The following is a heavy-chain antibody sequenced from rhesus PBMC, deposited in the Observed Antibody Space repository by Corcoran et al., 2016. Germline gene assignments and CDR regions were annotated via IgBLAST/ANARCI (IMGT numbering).Heavy chain of an antibody. CDR1: GGPLSCYSY. CDR2: IYGSGGSN. Sequence: QVQLQESVPGLVKPSETLSLTCAVFGGPLSCYSYLSWFRQPPGRGLEWIGSIYGSGGSNYLNPSLKSRVTLSVDTSKNQFSLKLSSVTAADTAVYYCATDPRITGTTGNYWGQGVLVTVSS. V-gene: IGHV4S14*01. D-gene: IGHD1-7*02. CDR3: ATDPRITGTTGNY. J-gene: IGHJ4*01.